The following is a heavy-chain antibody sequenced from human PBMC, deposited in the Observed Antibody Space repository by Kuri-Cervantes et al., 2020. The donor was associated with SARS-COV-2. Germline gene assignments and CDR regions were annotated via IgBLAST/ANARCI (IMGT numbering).Heavy chain of an antibody. CDR3: ARRAVVPAALPSGWYFDL. V-gene: IGHV1-2*02. CDR2: INPNSGGT. Sequence: ASVKVSCKASGYTFTGYYMHWVRQAPGQGLEWMGWINPNSGGTNYAQKFQGRVTMTRDTSISTAYMELSRLRSEDTAVYYCARRAVVPAALPSGWYFDLWGRGTLVTVSS. D-gene: IGHD2-2*02. CDR1: GYTFTGYY. J-gene: IGHJ2*01.